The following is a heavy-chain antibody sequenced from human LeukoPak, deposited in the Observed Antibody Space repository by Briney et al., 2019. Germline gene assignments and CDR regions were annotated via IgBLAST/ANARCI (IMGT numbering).Heavy chain of an antibody. J-gene: IGHJ4*02. CDR3: ARAPGIAVAGTDFDY. CDR2: ISASGGNT. V-gene: IGHV3-23*01. CDR1: GLTFSSYS. Sequence: GGSLRLSCVVSGLTFSSYSMTWVRQAPGKGLDWVSGISASGGNTWYPDSVKGRFTISRDNSKNTLFLQMSRLRAEDTAMYYCARAPGIAVAGTDFDYWGQGTLVTVSP. D-gene: IGHD6-19*01.